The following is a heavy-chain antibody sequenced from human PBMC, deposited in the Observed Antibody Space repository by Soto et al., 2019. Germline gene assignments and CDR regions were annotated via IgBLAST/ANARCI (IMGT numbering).Heavy chain of an antibody. J-gene: IGHJ4*02. CDR3: AKAAQGGSYYFRYYFDY. CDR2: ISNDGSNK. V-gene: IGHV3-30*18. Sequence: GGSLRLSCAASGFSFSTYGMHWVRQAPGKGLEWVAFISNDGSNKYYADSVKGRFTISRDNSKNTLYLQMNSLRAEDTAVYYCAKAAQGGSYYFRYYFDYWGQGTLVTVSS. D-gene: IGHD1-26*01. CDR1: GFSFSTYG.